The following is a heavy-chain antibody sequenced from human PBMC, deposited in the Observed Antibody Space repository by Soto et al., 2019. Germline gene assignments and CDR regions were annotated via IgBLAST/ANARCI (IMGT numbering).Heavy chain of an antibody. CDR1: GYTFTNYD. Sequence: QVQLVQSGAEVKKPGASVKVSCKASGYTFTNYDINWVRQATGQGLEWMGWINPSSGNTGYVQKFQGRVTMTRNTSTNTAYMELTSLTSDDTAVYYCARTRLCGGDCYSAYYFDFWGQGALVTVSS. CDR3: ARTRLCGGDCYSAYYFDF. J-gene: IGHJ4*02. CDR2: INPSSGNT. D-gene: IGHD2-21*02. V-gene: IGHV1-8*01.